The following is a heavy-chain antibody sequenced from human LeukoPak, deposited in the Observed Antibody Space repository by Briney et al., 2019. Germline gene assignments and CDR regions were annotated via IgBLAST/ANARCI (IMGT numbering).Heavy chain of an antibody. CDR3: AKGGKWDVTPFDY. Sequence: GGSLRLSCAASGFTFSSYWMSWVRQAPGKGLEWVANIKQDGSEKYYVESVKGRFTISRDNSKNTLYLQVNSLRAEDTAVYYCAKGGKWDVTPFDYWGQGTLVTVSS. V-gene: IGHV3-7*03. D-gene: IGHD1-26*01. J-gene: IGHJ4*02. CDR1: GFTFSSYW. CDR2: IKQDGSEK.